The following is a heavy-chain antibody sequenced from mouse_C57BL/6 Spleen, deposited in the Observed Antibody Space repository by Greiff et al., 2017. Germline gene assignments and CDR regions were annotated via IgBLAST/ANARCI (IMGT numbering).Heavy chain of an antibody. CDR1: GYTFTSYW. CDR3: ASVSTVVAPFDY. Sequence: VQLQQPGAELVMPGASVKLSCKASGYTFTSYWMHWVKQRPGQGLEWIGEIDPSDSYTNYNQKFKGKATLTVDKSSSTAYMQLSSLTSEDSAVYSCASVSTVVAPFDYWGQGTTLTVSS. CDR2: IDPSDSYT. J-gene: IGHJ2*01. V-gene: IGHV1-69*01. D-gene: IGHD1-1*01.